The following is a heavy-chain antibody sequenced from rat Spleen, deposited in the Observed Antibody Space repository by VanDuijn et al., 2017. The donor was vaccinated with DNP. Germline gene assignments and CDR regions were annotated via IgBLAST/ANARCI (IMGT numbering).Heavy chain of an antibody. J-gene: IGHJ2*01. Sequence: EVQLVESGGGLVQPGRSLKLSCAASGFTFSDYYMAWVRQAPTKGLEWVASISTGGGNTYYRDSVKGRFTISRDNAKSTLYLQMDSLRSEDTATYYCAKGPNYGVYSDYFDYWGQGVMVTVSS. D-gene: IGHD1-11*01. V-gene: IGHV5-25*01. CDR3: AKGPNYGVYSDYFDY. CDR2: ISTGGGNT. CDR1: GFTFSDYY.